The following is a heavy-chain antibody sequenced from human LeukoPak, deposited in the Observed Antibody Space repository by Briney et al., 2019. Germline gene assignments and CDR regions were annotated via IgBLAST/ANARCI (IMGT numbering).Heavy chain of an antibody. CDR2: ISGSGGST. D-gene: IGHD3-22*01. V-gene: IGHV3-23*01. CDR3: AKDPARSDSSGYMGITLGVTGY. J-gene: IGHJ4*02. Sequence: GGSLRLSCAASGFTFGSYAMSWVRQAPGKGLEWVSAISGSGGSTYYADSVKGRFTISRDNSKNTLYLQMNSLRAEDTAVYYCAKDPARSDSSGYMGITLGVTGYWGQGTLVTVSS. CDR1: GFTFGSYA.